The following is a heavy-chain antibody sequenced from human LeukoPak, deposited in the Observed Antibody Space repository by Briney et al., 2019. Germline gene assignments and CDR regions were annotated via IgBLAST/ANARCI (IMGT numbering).Heavy chain of an antibody. Sequence: SETLSLTCAVYGVSFSDYYWSWIRQPPGKGREWIGEIQYSADTNYNPSLKSRVTISVDTSKNQLSLKLSSVTAADTAVYYCARGHSRVLIDDWGQGTLVTVSS. J-gene: IGHJ4*02. CDR2: IQYSADT. V-gene: IGHV4-34*01. CDR1: GVSFSDYY. D-gene: IGHD1-26*01. CDR3: ARGHSRVLIDD.